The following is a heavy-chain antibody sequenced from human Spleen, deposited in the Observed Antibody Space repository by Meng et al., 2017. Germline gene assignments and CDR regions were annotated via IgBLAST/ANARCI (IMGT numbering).Heavy chain of an antibody. CDR3: ARDRAIVRARLDGFDI. CDR2: MNPNSGNT. J-gene: IGHJ3*02. D-gene: IGHD1-26*01. V-gene: IGHV1-8*01. Sequence: ASVKVSCKASGYTFTSYDINWVRQATGQGLEWMGWMNPNSGNTGYAQKFQGRVTMTRNTSISTAYMELSSLRSEDTAVYYCARDRAIVRARLDGFDIWGQGTMVTVSS. CDR1: GYTFTSYD.